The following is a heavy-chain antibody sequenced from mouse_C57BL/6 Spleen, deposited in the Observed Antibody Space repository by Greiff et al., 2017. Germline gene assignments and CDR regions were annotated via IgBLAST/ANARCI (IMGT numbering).Heavy chain of an antibody. CDR2: IDPENGDT. V-gene: IGHV14-4*01. CDR3: TGGSSYNWYFDV. Sequence: VQLKQSGAELVRPGASVKLSCTASGFNIKDDYMHWVKQRPEQGLEWIGWIDPENGDTEYASKFQGKATITADTSSNTAYLQLSSLTSEDTAVYYCTGGSSYNWYFDVWGTGTTVTVSS. CDR1: GFNIKDDY. J-gene: IGHJ1*03. D-gene: IGHD1-1*01.